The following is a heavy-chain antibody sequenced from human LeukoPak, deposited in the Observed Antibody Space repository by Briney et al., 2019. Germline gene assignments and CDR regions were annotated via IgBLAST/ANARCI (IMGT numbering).Heavy chain of an antibody. CDR2: IYTRGDS. CDR1: GGSISHFY. D-gene: IGHD4-23*01. J-gene: IGHJ4*02. Sequence: SETLSLTCTVSGGSISHFYMSWIRQTPEKGLEWIGRIYTRGDSDYNPSLESRVTMSVDTSKNQFSLNLSSVTAADTAVYYCASSNGGKIVPFDYWGQGTLVTASS. V-gene: IGHV4-4*07. CDR3: ASSNGGKIVPFDY.